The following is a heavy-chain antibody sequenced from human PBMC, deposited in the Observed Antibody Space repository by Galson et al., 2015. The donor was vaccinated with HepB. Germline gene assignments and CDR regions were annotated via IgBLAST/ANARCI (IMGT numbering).Heavy chain of an antibody. CDR2: ISAYNGNT. CDR1: GYTFTSYG. CDR3: ARGDVVVPAAISFDY. Sequence: SVKVSCKASGYTFTSYGISWVRQAPGQGLEWMGWISAYNGNTNYAQKLQGRVTMTTDTSTSTAYMELRSLRSDDTAVYYCARGDVVVPAAISFDYWGQGTLVTVSS. D-gene: IGHD2-2*01. V-gene: IGHV1-18*04. J-gene: IGHJ4*02.